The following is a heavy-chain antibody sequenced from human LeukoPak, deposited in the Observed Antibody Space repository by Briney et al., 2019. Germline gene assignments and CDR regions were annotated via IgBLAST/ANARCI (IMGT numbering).Heavy chain of an antibody. J-gene: IGHJ4*02. Sequence: ASVKVSCKASGYTFTGYYMHWVRQAPGQGLEWMGWINPNSGGTNYAQKFQGRATMTRDTSISTAYMELSRLRSDDTAVYYCARGDSGYSSGWYKGYWGQGTLVTVSS. CDR1: GYTFTGYY. CDR3: ARGDSGYSSGWYKGY. D-gene: IGHD6-19*01. V-gene: IGHV1-2*02. CDR2: INPNSGGT.